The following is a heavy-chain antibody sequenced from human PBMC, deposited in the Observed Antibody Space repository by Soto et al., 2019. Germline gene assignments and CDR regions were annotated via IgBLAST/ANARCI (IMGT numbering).Heavy chain of an antibody. CDR2: IYHSGST. CDR1: GGSISSGGYS. V-gene: IGHV4-30-2*01. Sequence: SETLSLTCAVSGGSISSGGYSWSWIRQPPGKGLEWIGYIYHSGSTYYNPSLKSRVTISVDKSKNQFSLTLNSVTAADTAVYYCARVAVAAAAPFDPWGQGTLVTVSS. D-gene: IGHD6-13*01. CDR3: ARVAVAAAAPFDP. J-gene: IGHJ5*02.